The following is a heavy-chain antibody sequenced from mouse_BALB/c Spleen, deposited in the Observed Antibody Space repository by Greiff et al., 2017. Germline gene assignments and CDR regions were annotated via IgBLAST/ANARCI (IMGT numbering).Heavy chain of an antibody. CDR3: ARMGYYGLFDY. D-gene: IGHD1-2*01. V-gene: IGHV5-6-5*01. CDR2: ISSGGST. J-gene: IGHJ2*01. CDR1: GFTFSSYA. Sequence: EVKLVESGGGLVKPGGSLKLSCAASGFTFSSYAMSWVRQTPEKRLEWVASISSGGSTYYPDSVKGRFTISRDNARNILYLQMSSLRSEDTAMYYCARMGYYGLFDYWGQGTTLTVSS.